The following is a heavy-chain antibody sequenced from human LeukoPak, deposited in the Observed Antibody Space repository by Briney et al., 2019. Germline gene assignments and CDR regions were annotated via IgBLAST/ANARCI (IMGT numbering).Heavy chain of an antibody. Sequence: GGSLRLSCEASGFTFSNYSMNWVRQAPGKGLEWVSYIRSSSTTIYYADSVKGRFTISRDNAKNSLYLQMNSLRAEDTAVYYCARDKDVGPTLLDYWGQGTLVTVSS. D-gene: IGHD1-26*01. CDR3: ARDKDVGPTLLDY. V-gene: IGHV3-48*01. CDR2: IRSSSTTI. J-gene: IGHJ4*02. CDR1: GFTFSNYS.